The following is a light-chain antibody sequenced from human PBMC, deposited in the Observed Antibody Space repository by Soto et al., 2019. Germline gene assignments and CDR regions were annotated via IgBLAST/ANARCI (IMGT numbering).Light chain of an antibody. CDR2: GNS. Sequence: QSVLTQPPSVSAAPGQRVTISCTGSSSNIGAGYDVHWYQQLPGTAPKLLIYGNSNRPSVVPDRFSGSKSGTSASLAITGLQAEDEADYYCQSYDSSLSGHYVFGTGTKLTVL. V-gene: IGLV1-40*01. J-gene: IGLJ1*01. CDR1: SSNIGAGYD. CDR3: QSYDSSLSGHYV.